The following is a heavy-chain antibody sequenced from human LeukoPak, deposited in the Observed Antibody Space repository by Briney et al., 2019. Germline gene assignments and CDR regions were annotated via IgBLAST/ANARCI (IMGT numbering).Heavy chain of an antibody. CDR3: ARMYSYGYGYFDY. V-gene: IGHV3-7*01. D-gene: IGHD5-18*01. J-gene: IGHJ4*02. Sequence: GGSLRLSCAASGFTFSSYWMSWVRQAPGKGLEWVANIKQDGSEKYYVDSVKGRFTISRDNAKNSLYLQMNSLRAGDTAVYYCARMYSYGYGYFDYWGQGTLVTVSS. CDR2: IKQDGSEK. CDR1: GFTFSSYW.